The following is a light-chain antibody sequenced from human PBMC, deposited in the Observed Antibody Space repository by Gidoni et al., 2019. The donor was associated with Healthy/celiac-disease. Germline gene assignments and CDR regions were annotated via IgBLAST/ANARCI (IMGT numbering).Light chain of an antibody. V-gene: IGKV3-15*01. J-gene: IGKJ5*01. CDR2: GAS. CDR3: QQYNNWPPGVT. Sequence: EIVMTQSPATLSVSPGERATLSCRASQSVSSNLAWYQQKPGQAPRLLIYGASTRATGIPARVSGSGSGTEFTLTISSLQSEDFAVDYCQQYNNWPPGVTFGQGTRLEIK. CDR1: QSVSSN.